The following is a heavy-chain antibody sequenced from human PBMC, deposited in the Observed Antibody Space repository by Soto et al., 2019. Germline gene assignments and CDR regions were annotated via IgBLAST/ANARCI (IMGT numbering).Heavy chain of an antibody. Sequence: SVKVSCKASGGTFSSYAISWVRQAPGQGLEWMGGIIPIFGTANYAQKFQGRVTITADESTSTAYMEPSSLRSEDTAVYYCARDSLGGRDGYNHFDYWGQGTLVTVSS. CDR1: GGTFSSYA. V-gene: IGHV1-69*13. CDR2: IIPIFGTA. CDR3: ARDSLGGRDGYNHFDY. D-gene: IGHD3-16*01. J-gene: IGHJ4*02.